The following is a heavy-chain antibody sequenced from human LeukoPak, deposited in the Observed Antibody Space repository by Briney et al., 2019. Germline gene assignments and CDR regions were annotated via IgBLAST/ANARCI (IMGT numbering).Heavy chain of an antibody. D-gene: IGHD2-21*01. V-gene: IGHV4-39*01. CDR1: GDSISSSSYY. CDR2: IYYSGST. Sequence: SETLSLTCTVSGDSISSSSYYWGWIRQPPGTGLEWIGSIYYSGSTYYNPSLKSRVTISLDTSKNQFSLKLSSVTAADTAVYYCARSQGVVSSFDYWGQGTLVTVSS. J-gene: IGHJ4*02. CDR3: ARSQGVVSSFDY.